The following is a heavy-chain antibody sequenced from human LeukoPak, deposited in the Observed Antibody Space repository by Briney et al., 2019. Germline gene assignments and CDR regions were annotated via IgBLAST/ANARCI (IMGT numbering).Heavy chain of an antibody. D-gene: IGHD3-22*01. J-gene: IGHJ4*02. Sequence: GGSLRLSCAASGFTFSTYAMNWVRQAPGKGLEWVSAISTSGGSANYADSVKGRFTTSRDNSKNTLSLQMNSLRAEDTAVYYCAKSGGSGYSEYYYDYWGQGTLVTVSS. CDR1: GFTFSTYA. CDR2: ISTSGGSA. CDR3: AKSGGSGYSEYYYDY. V-gene: IGHV3-23*01.